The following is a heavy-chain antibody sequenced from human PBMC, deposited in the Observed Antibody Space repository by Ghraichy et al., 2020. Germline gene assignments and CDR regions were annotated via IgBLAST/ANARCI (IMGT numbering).Heavy chain of an antibody. CDR1: GFTFSSYG. D-gene: IGHD2-15*01. V-gene: IGHV3-33*01. CDR3: ARDHRIVVAQYYFDY. J-gene: IGHJ4*02. CDR2: IWYDGSKK. Sequence: GGSLRLSCAASGFTFSSYGMHWVRPAPGKGLEWVAVIWYDGSKKYYADTVKGRFTISRDNSKNTLYLQMNSLRAEDTAVYYCARDHRIVVAQYYFDYWGQGTLVTVSS.